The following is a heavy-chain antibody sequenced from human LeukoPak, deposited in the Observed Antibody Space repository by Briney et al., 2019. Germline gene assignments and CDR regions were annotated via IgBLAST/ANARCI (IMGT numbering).Heavy chain of an antibody. CDR1: GGSIRSYY. CDR3: ARVGVDTADYYYMDV. CDR2: IYYTGVT. V-gene: IGHV4-59*01. Sequence: SETLSLTCTVSGGSIRSYYWSWIRQPPGKGLEWIGYIYYTGVTNYSPSLKSRVTISADTSKNQFSLNLSSVTAADTAVYYCARVGVDTADYYYMDVWGKGTTVTVSS. J-gene: IGHJ6*03. D-gene: IGHD5-18*01.